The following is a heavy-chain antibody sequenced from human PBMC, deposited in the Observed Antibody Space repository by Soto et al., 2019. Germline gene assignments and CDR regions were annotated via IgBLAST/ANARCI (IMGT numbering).Heavy chain of an antibody. J-gene: IGHJ3*02. CDR3: AKVGYDAFDI. CDR2: ISYDGSNK. Sequence: QVQLVESGGGVVQPGRSLRLSCAASGFTFSSYGMHWVRQAPGKGLEWVAVISYDGSNKYYADSVKGRFTISRDNSKNTLYLQINSLRAEDTAVYYCAKVGYDAFDIWGQGTMVTVSA. CDR1: GFTFSSYG. V-gene: IGHV3-30*18. D-gene: IGHD6-13*01.